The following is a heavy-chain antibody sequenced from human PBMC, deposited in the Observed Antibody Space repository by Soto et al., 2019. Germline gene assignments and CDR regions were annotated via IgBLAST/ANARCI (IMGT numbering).Heavy chain of an antibody. V-gene: IGHV3-48*02. D-gene: IGHD5-18*01. CDR3: ARDNVDTAMVPIYFDY. CDR2: ISSSSSTI. J-gene: IGHJ4*02. CDR1: GFTFSSYS. Sequence: EVQLVESGGGLVQPGGSLRLSCAASGFTFSSYSMNWVRQAPGKGLEWVSYISSSSSTIYYADSVKGRFTISRDNAKNSLYLQMNSLRDEDTAVYYCARDNVDTAMVPIYFDYWGQGTLVTVSS.